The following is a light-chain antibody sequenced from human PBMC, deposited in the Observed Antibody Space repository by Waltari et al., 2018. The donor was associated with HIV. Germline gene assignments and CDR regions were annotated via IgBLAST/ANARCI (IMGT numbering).Light chain of an antibody. Sequence: SYDLTQPPSVSVSPGQTASITCSGDKLGAKYACWYQQKPGQSTVLVIYQESKRRSGIPDRFSGSNSGNTATLTISGTQAKDEADYYCQGWDSRRVFGGGTKLTVL. CDR3: QGWDSRRV. V-gene: IGLV3-1*01. J-gene: IGLJ2*01. CDR1: KLGAKY. CDR2: QES.